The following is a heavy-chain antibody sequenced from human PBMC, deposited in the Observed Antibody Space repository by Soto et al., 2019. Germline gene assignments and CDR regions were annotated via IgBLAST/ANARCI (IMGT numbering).Heavy chain of an antibody. CDR3: ARVQQLRSFQWFPDF. V-gene: IGHV3-53*01. D-gene: IGHD3-3*01. Sequence: GWSLRLSCAASRFTVSSNYMTWVRQAPGKGLEWVSVIYSGGSTYYADSVKGRFSISRDNSKNTLYLQMNSLRAEDTAVYYCARVQQLRSFQWFPDFWGQGSLVTVSS. CDR1: RFTVSSNY. CDR2: IYSGGST. J-gene: IGHJ4*02.